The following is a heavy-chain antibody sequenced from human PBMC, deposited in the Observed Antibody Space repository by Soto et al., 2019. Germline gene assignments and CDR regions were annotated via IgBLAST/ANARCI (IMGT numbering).Heavy chain of an antibody. V-gene: IGHV3-74*01. J-gene: IGHJ6*02. CDR2: INSDGSST. CDR1: GFTFSSYW. D-gene: IGHD3-10*01. Sequence: GGSLRLSCAASGFTFSSYWMHWVRQAPGKGLVWVSRINSDGSSTSYADSVKGRFTISRDNAKNTLYLQMNSLRAEDTAVYYCARVRGQIYGMDVSGQGTTVTVSS. CDR3: ARVRGQIYGMDV.